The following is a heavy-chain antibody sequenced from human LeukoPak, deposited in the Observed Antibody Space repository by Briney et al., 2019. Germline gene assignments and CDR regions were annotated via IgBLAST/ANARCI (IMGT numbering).Heavy chain of an antibody. V-gene: IGHV3-7*03. J-gene: IGHJ4*02. Sequence: GGSLRLSCAASGFTFSSYWMSWVRQAPGKGLEWVANIKQDGSEKYYVDSVKGRFTISRDNAKNSLYLQMNSLRAEDTAVYYCAKGCSARNFDYWGQGTLVTVSS. CDR1: GFTFSSYW. CDR2: IKQDGSEK. CDR3: AKGCSARNFDY. D-gene: IGHD6-19*01.